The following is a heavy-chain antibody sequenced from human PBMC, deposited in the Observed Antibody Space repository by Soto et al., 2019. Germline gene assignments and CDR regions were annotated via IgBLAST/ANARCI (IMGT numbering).Heavy chain of an antibody. V-gene: IGHV4-39*01. CDR2: VYYSGGA. CDR1: GVSIHNSHSF. D-gene: IGHD2-21*01. Sequence: SETLSLTCAVSGVSIHNSHSFWGWIRQPPGKGLEFIANVYYSGGAHYNPSFKSRVTISVETATNQVSLRMSYVTAADTAVYFCGRVVEGATRHTDFDSWGQGTMVTVYS. J-gene: IGHJ5*01. CDR3: GRVVEGATRHTDFDS.